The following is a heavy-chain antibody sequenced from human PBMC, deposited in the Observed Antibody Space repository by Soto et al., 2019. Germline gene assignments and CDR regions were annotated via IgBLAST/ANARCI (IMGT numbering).Heavy chain of an antibody. J-gene: IGHJ4*02. CDR2: IVVGSGNT. CDR3: AADIPADDSSGSLTGN. CDR1: GFTFTSSA. D-gene: IGHD3-22*01. V-gene: IGHV1-58*01. Sequence: QMQLVQSGPEVKKPGTSVKVSCKASGFTFTSSAVQWVRQARGQRLEWIGRIVVGSGNTNYAQKFQERVTITRDMSTSTAYMELSSLRSEDTAVYYCAADIPADDSSGSLTGNWGQGTLFTVSS.